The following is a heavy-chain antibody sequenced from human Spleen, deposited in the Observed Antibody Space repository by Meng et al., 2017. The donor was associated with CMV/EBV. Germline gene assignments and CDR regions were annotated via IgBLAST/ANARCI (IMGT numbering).Heavy chain of an antibody. J-gene: IGHJ4*02. Sequence: ASVKVSCKASGYTFNSHPITWVRQAPGQGLEWVGWISTHNGNTKYAQNLQDRVTMTTDTSTSTTYMELRSLTSDDTAVYYCARDNNWGPDYWGQGTLVTVS. CDR2: ISTHNGNT. V-gene: IGHV1-18*01. CDR3: ARDNNWGPDY. D-gene: IGHD7-27*01. CDR1: GYTFNSHP.